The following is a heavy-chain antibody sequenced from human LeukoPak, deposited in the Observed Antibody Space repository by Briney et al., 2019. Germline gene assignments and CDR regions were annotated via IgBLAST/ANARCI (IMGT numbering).Heavy chain of an antibody. V-gene: IGHV3-21*01. CDR1: GFTFSSYS. CDR3: ARDRRYGDYAGDDAFDI. CDR2: ISSSSSYI. Sequence: PGGSLRLSCAASGFTFSSYSMNWVRQAPGKGLEWVSSISSSSSYIYYADSVKGRFTISRGNAKNSLYLQMNSLRAEDTAVYYCARDRRYGDYAGDDAFDIWGQGTMVTVSS. D-gene: IGHD4-17*01. J-gene: IGHJ3*02.